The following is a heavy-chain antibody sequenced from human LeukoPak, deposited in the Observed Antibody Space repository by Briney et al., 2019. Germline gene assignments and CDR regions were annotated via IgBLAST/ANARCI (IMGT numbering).Heavy chain of an antibody. CDR1: GGSISSSPYY. CDR2: IYYSGST. D-gene: IGHD6-19*01. Sequence: SETLSLTCTVSGGSISSSPYYWGWIRQPPGKGLEWIGSIYYSGSTYYNPSLKSRVTISVDTSKNQFSLKLSSVTAADTAVYYCARDSSSNWFDPWGQGTLVTVSS. J-gene: IGHJ5*02. CDR3: ARDSSSNWFDP. V-gene: IGHV4-39*07.